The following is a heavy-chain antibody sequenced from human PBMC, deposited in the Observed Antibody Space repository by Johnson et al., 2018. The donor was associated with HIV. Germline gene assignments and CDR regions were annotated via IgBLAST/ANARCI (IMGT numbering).Heavy chain of an antibody. V-gene: IGHV3-7*03. D-gene: IGHD3-9*01. CDR3: ARESDILTGYPNAFDI. J-gene: IGHJ3*02. CDR1: RFTFSNYW. Sequence: VQVVESGGGLVQPGGSLRLSCAASRFTFSNYWMSWVRQAPGKGLEWVANIKQDGSEKYFVDSVKGRFTISRDNSKNTLYLQMNSLRAEDTAVYYCARESDILTGYPNAFDIWGQGTMVTVSS. CDR2: IKQDGSEK.